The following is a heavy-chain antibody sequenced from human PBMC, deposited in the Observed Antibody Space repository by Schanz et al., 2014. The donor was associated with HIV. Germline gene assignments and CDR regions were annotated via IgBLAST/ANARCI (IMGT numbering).Heavy chain of an antibody. CDR1: GFTFSSYG. J-gene: IGHJ4*02. V-gene: IGHV3-30*18. CDR2: ISYDGSDK. Sequence: VQLVESGGGLIQPGGSLRLSCAASGFTFSSYGMQWVRQAPGKGLEWVAVISYDGSDKYYADSVKGRFTISRDNSKNTLYLQMNSLRPEDTAVYYCGKIGSGLGDHFDYWGQGTLVTVSS. CDR3: GKIGSGLGDHFDY.